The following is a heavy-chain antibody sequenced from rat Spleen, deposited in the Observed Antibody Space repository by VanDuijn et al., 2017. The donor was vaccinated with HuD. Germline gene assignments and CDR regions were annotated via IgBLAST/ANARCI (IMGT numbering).Heavy chain of an antibody. CDR2: INTGRGGT. Sequence: QVQLQQSGAELAKPGSSVKISCKASGYTFTSYDISWIKQTTGQGLEYIGYINTGRGGTYYNEKFKGKATLTVDKSSTTAFMELSSLTPEDTAVYYCTRGRVYYGYTGLDYWGHGVMVTVSS. J-gene: IGHJ2*01. V-gene: IGHV1-57*01. CDR1: GYTFTSYD. D-gene: IGHD1-9*01. CDR3: TRGRVYYGYTGLDY.